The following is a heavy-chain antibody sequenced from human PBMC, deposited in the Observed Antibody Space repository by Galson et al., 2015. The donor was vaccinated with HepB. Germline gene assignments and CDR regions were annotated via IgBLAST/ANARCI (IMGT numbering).Heavy chain of an antibody. CDR2: INHSGST. J-gene: IGHJ4*02. D-gene: IGHD5-18*01. Sequence: ETLSLTCAVYGGSFSGYYWSWIRQPPGKGLEWIGEINHSGSTNYNPSLKSRVTISVDTSKNQFSLKLSSVTAADTAVYYCARGRRGYGYGYGYWGQGTLVTVSS. V-gene: IGHV4-34*01. CDR3: ARGRRGYGYGYGY. CDR1: GGSFSGYY.